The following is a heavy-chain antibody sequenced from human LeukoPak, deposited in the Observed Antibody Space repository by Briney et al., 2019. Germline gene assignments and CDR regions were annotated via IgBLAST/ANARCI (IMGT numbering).Heavy chain of an antibody. J-gene: IGHJ4*02. Sequence: GGSLRLSCAASGFTFRSYAMHWVRQAPGKGLEWVAVISYDGSNKYYADSVKGRFTISRDNSKNTLYLQMNSLRAEDTAVYYCARDLGDYYFDYWGQGTLVTVSS. CDR3: ARDLGDYYFDY. CDR2: ISYDGSNK. D-gene: IGHD4-17*01. V-gene: IGHV3-30*04. CDR1: GFTFRSYA.